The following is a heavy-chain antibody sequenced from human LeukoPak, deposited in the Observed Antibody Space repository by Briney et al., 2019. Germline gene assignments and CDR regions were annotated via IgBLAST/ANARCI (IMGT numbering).Heavy chain of an antibody. CDR1: GVSISSHY. CDR2: IYYSGNT. CDR3: ARGSGWYYY. D-gene: IGHD6-19*01. V-gene: IGHV4-59*11. Sequence: SETLSLTCTVSGVSISSHYWGWVRQPPGKGLEWIGYIYYSGNTNYNPSLKSRVTISVDTSKNQFSLNLTSVTAADTAVYYCARGSGWYYYWGQGTLVTVSS. J-gene: IGHJ4*02.